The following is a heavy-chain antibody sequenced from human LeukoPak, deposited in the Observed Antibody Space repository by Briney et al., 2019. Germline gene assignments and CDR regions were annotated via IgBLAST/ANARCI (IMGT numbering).Heavy chain of an antibody. CDR3: ARQGWKSTYYDFWSGYYGYWFDP. D-gene: IGHD3-3*01. Sequence: ASVKVSCKASGYTFTGYYMHWVRQATGQGLEWMGWMNPNSGNTGYAQKFQGRVTITRNTSISTAYMELSSLRSEDTAVYYCARQGWKSTYYDFWSGYYGYWFDPWGQGTLVTVSS. V-gene: IGHV1-8*03. J-gene: IGHJ5*02. CDR1: GYTFTGYY. CDR2: MNPNSGNT.